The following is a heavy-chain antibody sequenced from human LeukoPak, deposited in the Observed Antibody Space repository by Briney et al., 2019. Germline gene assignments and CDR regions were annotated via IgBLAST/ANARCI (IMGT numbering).Heavy chain of an antibody. CDR1: GYTFTGYY. Sequence: GASVKVSCKASGYTFTGYYMHWVRQAPGQGLEWMGWINPNSGGTNYAQKLQGRVTMTTDTSTSTAYMELRSLRSDDTAVYYCARDRVGTHRPFDYWGQGTLVTVSS. D-gene: IGHD1-26*01. CDR3: ARDRVGTHRPFDY. CDR2: INPNSGGT. J-gene: IGHJ4*02. V-gene: IGHV1-2*02.